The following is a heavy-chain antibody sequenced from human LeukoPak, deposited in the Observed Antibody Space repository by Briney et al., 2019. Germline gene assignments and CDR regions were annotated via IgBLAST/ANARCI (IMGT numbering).Heavy chain of an antibody. J-gene: IGHJ6*03. CDR1: GFTFSSYS. D-gene: IGHD6-19*01. V-gene: IGHV3-21*01. CDR2: ISSSSSYI. CDR3: AKDQSVAGTYYYYYMDV. Sequence: GGSLRLSCAASGFTFSSYSMNWVRQAPGKGLEWVSSISSSSSYIYYADSVKGRFTISRDNSKNTLYLQMNSLRAEDTAVYYCAKDQSVAGTYYYYYMDVWGKGTTVTISS.